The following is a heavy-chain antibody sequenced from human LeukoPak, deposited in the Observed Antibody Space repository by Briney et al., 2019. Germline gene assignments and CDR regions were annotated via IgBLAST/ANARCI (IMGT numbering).Heavy chain of an antibody. CDR2: IYTSGST. Sequence: TSETLSLTCTVSGGSISSYYWSWIRQPAGKGLEWIGRIYTSGSTNYNPSLKSRVTISADTSKNQFSLKLNSVTAADTAVYYCARDQRYSSGLPHNWGQGTLVTVSS. CDR3: ARDQRYSSGLPHN. J-gene: IGHJ4*02. V-gene: IGHV4-4*07. CDR1: GGSISSYY. D-gene: IGHD6-19*01.